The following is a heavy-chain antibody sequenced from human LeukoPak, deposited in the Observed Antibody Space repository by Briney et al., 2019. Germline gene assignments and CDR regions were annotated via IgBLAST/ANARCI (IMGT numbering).Heavy chain of an antibody. Sequence: GGSLRLSCAASGFTFSSYGMHWVRQAPGKGLEWVAVIWYDGSNKYYADSVKGRFTISRDNSKNTLYLPMNSLRAEDTAVYYCAKEGDYDYVWGSFLDYWGQGTLVTVSS. CDR3: AKEGDYDYVWGSFLDY. V-gene: IGHV3-33*06. J-gene: IGHJ4*02. CDR2: IWYDGSNK. CDR1: GFTFSSYG. D-gene: IGHD3-16*01.